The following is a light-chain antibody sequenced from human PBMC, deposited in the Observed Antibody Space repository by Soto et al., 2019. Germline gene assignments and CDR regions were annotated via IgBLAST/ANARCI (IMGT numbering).Light chain of an antibody. Sequence: QSVLTQPPSVSGAPGQRVTISCTGSSSNIGAGYDVHWYQQLPGTAPKLLIYGNSNRPSGVPDLFSGSKSGTSASLAITGLQAEDESVYYCQSYDSSLSGWVFGGGTKVTVL. J-gene: IGLJ3*02. V-gene: IGLV1-40*01. CDR3: QSYDSSLSGWV. CDR2: GNS. CDR1: SSNIGAGYD.